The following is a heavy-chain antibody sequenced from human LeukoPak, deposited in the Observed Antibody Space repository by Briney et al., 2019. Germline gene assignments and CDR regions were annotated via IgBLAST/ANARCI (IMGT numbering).Heavy chain of an antibody. CDR1: GFTFSSYW. J-gene: IGHJ4*02. CDR3: ARVAGTYQASRCDY. Sequence: PGGSLRLSCAASGFTFSSYWMHWVRQAPGQGLVWVSRITSDGTSTAYADSVKGRFTISRDNAKNTLYLQMNSLRAEDTAVYYCARVAGTYQASRCDYWGQGTLVTLSS. V-gene: IGHV3-74*01. CDR2: ITSDGTST. D-gene: IGHD5-24*01.